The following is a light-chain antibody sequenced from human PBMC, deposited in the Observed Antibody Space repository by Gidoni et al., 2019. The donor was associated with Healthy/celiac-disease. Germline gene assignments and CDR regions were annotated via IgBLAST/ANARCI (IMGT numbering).Light chain of an antibody. CDR3: QAWDSSTAV. Sequence: SYELTQPPSVSVSPGQTASITCSGDEVGDKYACWYQQKPGTSPVLVIYQDSKRPSGIPERFTGANSANTATLTISGTQAMDEAYYYCQAWDSSTAVFGTGTKVT. CDR1: EVGDKY. V-gene: IGLV3-1*01. J-gene: IGLJ1*01. CDR2: QDS.